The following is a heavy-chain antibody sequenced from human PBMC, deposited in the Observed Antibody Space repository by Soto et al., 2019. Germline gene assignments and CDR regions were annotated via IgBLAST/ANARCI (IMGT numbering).Heavy chain of an antibody. CDR3: ARGHYDYVWGSYPH. J-gene: IGHJ4*02. CDR2: ISSSSSTI. V-gene: IGHV3-48*02. D-gene: IGHD3-16*01. CDR1: GFTFSSYS. Sequence: GGSLRLSCAASGFTFSSYSMNWVRQAPGKGLEWVSYISSSSSTIYYADSVKGRFTISRDNAKNSLYLQMNSLRDEDTAVYYCARGHYDYVWGSYPHWGQGTLVTVSS.